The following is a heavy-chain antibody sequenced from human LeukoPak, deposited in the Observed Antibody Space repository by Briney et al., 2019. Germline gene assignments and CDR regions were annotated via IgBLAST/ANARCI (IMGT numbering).Heavy chain of an antibody. CDR1: GGTFSSYA. J-gene: IGHJ4*02. V-gene: IGHV1-69*13. Sequence: SVKVSCKASGGTFSSYAISWVRQAPGQGLEWMGGIIPIFGTANYAQKFQGRVTITADESTSTAYMELSSLRSEDTAVYYCARDAVERGYSYGYLDYWGQGTLVTVSS. CDR3: ARDAVERGYSYGYLDY. D-gene: IGHD5-18*01. CDR2: IIPIFGTA.